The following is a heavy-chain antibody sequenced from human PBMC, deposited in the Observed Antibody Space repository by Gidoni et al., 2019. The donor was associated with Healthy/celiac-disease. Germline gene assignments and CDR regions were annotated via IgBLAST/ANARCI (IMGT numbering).Heavy chain of an antibody. J-gene: IGHJ4*02. CDR1: GYSFTSYC. CDR3: ARHPDYYDSSGYYYYFDY. CDR2: IYPGDSDT. Sequence: EVQLVQSGAEVKKPGESLKISCKGSGYSFTSYCVGWVRQMPGKGLEWMGIIYPGDSDTRYSPSFQGQVTISADKSISTAYLQWSSLKASDTAMYYCARHPDYYDSSGYYYYFDYWGQGTLVTVSS. D-gene: IGHD3-22*01. V-gene: IGHV5-51*01.